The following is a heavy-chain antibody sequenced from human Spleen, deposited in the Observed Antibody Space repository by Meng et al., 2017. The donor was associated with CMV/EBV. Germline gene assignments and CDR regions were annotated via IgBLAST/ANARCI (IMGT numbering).Heavy chain of an antibody. Sequence: SVKVSCKASGGTFSSYAISWVRQAPGQGLEWMGGIIPIFGTTHYAQRFQGRVSTTTDESTTTAYMELRSLRSDDTAVYYCARERYCSGGSCYYYYGMDVWGQGTTVTVSS. J-gene: IGHJ6*02. CDR3: ARERYCSGGSCYYYYGMDV. CDR2: IIPIFGTT. D-gene: IGHD2-15*01. V-gene: IGHV1-69*05. CDR1: GGTFSSYA.